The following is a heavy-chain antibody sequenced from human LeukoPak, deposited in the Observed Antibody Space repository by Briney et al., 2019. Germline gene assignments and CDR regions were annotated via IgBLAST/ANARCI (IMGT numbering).Heavy chain of an antibody. J-gene: IGHJ4*02. CDR1: GGSISSGSYY. V-gene: IGHV4-61*02. CDR2: IYTSGST. Sequence: SETLSLTCTVSGGSISSGSYYWSWIRQPAGKGLEWIGRIYTSGSTNYNPSLKSRVTISVDTSKNQFSLKLSSVTAADTAVYYRARSRQLVPFDYWGQGTLVTVSS. CDR3: ARSRQLVPFDY. D-gene: IGHD6-6*01.